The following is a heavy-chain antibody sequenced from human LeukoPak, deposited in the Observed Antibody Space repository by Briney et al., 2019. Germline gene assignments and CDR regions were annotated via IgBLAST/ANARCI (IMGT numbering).Heavy chain of an antibody. V-gene: IGHV3-53*01. Sequence: GGSLRLSCAASGFSVSSNYMSWVRQAPGKGLEWVSVIYSSGSTYYADSVKGRFTISRDNSKDTLHLQMNTLRAEDTAVYYCGSRIATAGSVDYWGQGTQVTVSS. CDR1: GFSVSSNY. D-gene: IGHD6-13*01. CDR3: GSRIATAGSVDY. J-gene: IGHJ4*02. CDR2: IYSSGST.